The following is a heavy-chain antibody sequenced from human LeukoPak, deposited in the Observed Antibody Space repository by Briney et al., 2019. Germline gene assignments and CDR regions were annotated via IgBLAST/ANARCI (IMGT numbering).Heavy chain of an antibody. CDR2: ISGYNGNT. V-gene: IGHV1-18*01. Sequence: ASVTVSCKASGYTFTSYGISWVRQAPGQGLEWMGWISGYNGNTNYAQKLQGRVTITTDTSTTTVHMELRSLRSDDTAVYYCAREETLVVPGASPVYYYYGMDVWGQGTTVIVSS. CDR1: GYTFTSYG. CDR3: AREETLVVPGASPVYYYYGMDV. D-gene: IGHD2-2*01. J-gene: IGHJ6*02.